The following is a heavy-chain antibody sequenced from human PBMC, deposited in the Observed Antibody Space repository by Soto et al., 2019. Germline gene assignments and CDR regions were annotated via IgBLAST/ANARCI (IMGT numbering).Heavy chain of an antibody. CDR1: GYSFTSYW. V-gene: IGHV5-51*01. CDR3: ARLVAARDYYYGMDV. CDR2: IYPGDSDT. D-gene: IGHD6-6*01. Sequence: GESLKISCKGSGYSFTSYWIVWVRQMPGKGLEWMGIIYPGDSDTRYSPSFQGQVTISADKSISTAYLQWSSLKASDTAMYYCARLVAARDYYYGMDVWGQGTTVTVSS. J-gene: IGHJ6*02.